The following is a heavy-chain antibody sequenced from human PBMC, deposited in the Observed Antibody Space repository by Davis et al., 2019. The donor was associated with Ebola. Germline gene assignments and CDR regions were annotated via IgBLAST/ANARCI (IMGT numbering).Heavy chain of an antibody. V-gene: IGHV3-21*01. CDR3: ANTKAYTSGFGD. CDR2: ITGSSSYI. J-gene: IGHJ4*02. Sequence: GESLKISCAASGFTFSSYAMSWIRQAPGKGLEWVASITGSSSYIEYADSVKGRFTISRDNSKNAVYLQMKSLRADDTAVYYCANTKAYTSGFGDWGQGTVVTVSS. D-gene: IGHD6-25*01. CDR1: GFTFSSYA.